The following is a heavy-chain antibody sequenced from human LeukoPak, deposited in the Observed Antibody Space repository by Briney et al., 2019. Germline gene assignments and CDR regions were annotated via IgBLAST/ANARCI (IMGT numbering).Heavy chain of an antibody. J-gene: IGHJ6*03. CDR2: INHSGST. V-gene: IGHV4-39*07. Sequence: PSETLSLTCTVSGGSISSSSYYWSWIRQPPGKGLEWIGEINHSGSTNYNPSLKSRVTISVDTSKNQFSLKLSSVTAADTAVYYCARLVSNWRVVVAATYYYYYMDVWGKGTTVTISS. CDR1: GGSISSSSYY. D-gene: IGHD2-15*01. CDR3: ARLVSNWRVVVAATYYYYYMDV.